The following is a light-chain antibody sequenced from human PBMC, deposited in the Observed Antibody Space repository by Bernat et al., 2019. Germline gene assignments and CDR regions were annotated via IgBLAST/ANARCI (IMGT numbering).Light chain of an antibody. CDR3: QQYGTSPYT. CDR2: GAS. Sequence: EIVLTQSPGTLSLSPGERATLSCRASQSVSSSYLAWYQQKPGRAPRILIYGASSRATGIPDRFSGSGSGTDFTLTISRLEPEDSAVYFCQQYGTSPYTFGLGTRVEI. J-gene: IGKJ2*01. V-gene: IGKV3-20*01. CDR1: QSVSSSY.